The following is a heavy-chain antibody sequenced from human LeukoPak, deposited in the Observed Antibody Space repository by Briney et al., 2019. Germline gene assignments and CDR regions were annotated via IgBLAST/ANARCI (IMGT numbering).Heavy chain of an antibody. D-gene: IGHD3-10*01. CDR2: ISYDGSNK. J-gene: IGHJ6*02. CDR1: GLTFSSYA. Sequence: GRSLRLSCAASGLTFSSYAMHWVRQAPGKGLEWVAVISYDGSNKFYADSVKGRFTISRDNSKNTLYLQMNSLRAEDTAVYYCAREWCYYGSGSYYHTYYYYGMDVWGQGTTVTVSS. V-gene: IGHV3-30*04. CDR3: AREWCYYGSGSYYHTYYYYGMDV.